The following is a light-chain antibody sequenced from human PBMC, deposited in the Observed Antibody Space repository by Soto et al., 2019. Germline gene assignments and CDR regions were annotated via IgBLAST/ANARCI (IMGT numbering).Light chain of an antibody. CDR2: DAS. CDR1: QSISSW. Sequence: DIPMTPSPSTLSSSVGDRVTITCRASQSISSWLAWYQQKPGKAPKLLIYDASSLESGVPSRCSGSGSGTEFTLTISSLQPDDFATYDGQQYNSYSPTFGQGTKVESK. CDR3: QQYNSYSPT. J-gene: IGKJ1*01. V-gene: IGKV1-5*01.